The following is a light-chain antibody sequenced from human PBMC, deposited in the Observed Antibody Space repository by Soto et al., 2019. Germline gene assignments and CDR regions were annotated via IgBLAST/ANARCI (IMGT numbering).Light chain of an antibody. Sequence: EIVLTQSPGTLSLSPGERAALSCRASQSVISNFLAWYQQKPGQAPRILIYGASSRAPGIPDRFSGSGSGTDFTLTISRPEPEDFAVYFCQQYGNSPTFGQGTKVEIK. CDR3: QQYGNSPT. J-gene: IGKJ1*01. V-gene: IGKV3-20*01. CDR1: QSVISNF. CDR2: GAS.